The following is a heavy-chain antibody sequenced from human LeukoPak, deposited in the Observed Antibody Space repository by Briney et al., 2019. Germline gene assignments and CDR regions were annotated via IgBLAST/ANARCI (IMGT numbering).Heavy chain of an antibody. CDR2: IYYSGST. V-gene: IGHV4-59*01. Sequence: SETLSLTCTVSGGSISSYYWSWIRQPPGKGLEWIGSIYYSGSTKYNPSLKSRVTISVDTSKNQFSLKLSSVTAADTAVYYCARVGNIVVGAYYYMDAWGKGTTVTVSS. CDR3: ARVGNIVVGAYYYMDA. J-gene: IGHJ6*03. CDR1: GGSISSYY. D-gene: IGHD2-2*01.